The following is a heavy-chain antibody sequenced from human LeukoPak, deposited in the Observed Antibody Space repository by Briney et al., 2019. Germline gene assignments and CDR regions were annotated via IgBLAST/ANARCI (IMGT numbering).Heavy chain of an antibody. CDR2: IIPIFGTA. D-gene: IGHD5-18*01. CDR1: GGTFSSYA. Sequence: SVKVSCKASGGTFSSYAISWVRQAPGQGLEWMGGIIPIFGTANYTQKFQGRVTITADESTSTAYMELSSLRSEDTAVYYCARDRFRGYSYGLDWGQGTLVTVSS. V-gene: IGHV1-69*13. CDR3: ARDRFRGYSYGLD. J-gene: IGHJ4*02.